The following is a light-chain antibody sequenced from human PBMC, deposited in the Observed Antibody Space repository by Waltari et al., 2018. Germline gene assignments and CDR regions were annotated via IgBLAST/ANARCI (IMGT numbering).Light chain of an antibody. V-gene: IGLV2-23*01. CDR1: NSDIGNYNL. J-gene: IGLJ3*02. CDR3: SSFATSGIWV. CDR2: EDS. Sequence: QSALTPPAPVSGSPGQSITIPCTGTNSDIGNYNLVSWYQQYPGKAPKLVIYEDSQRPSVVSHRFSGSKSGNTASLTISGLQADDESDFHCSSFATSGIWVFGGGTRLTVL.